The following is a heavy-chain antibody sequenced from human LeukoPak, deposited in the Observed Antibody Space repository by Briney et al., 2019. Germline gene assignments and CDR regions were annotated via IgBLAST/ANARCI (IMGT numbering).Heavy chain of an antibody. CDR1: GFTFSSYE. CDR2: IISTSSSI. Sequence: PGGSLRLSCAASGFTFSSYEMNWVRQAPGKGLEWVSSIISTSSSIYYADSVKGRFTISRDNTKNLLYLQMNSLRDEDTAVYYCARGQFPDYWGQGILLTVSS. D-gene: IGHD5-24*01. J-gene: IGHJ4*02. V-gene: IGHV3-21*01. CDR3: ARGQFPDY.